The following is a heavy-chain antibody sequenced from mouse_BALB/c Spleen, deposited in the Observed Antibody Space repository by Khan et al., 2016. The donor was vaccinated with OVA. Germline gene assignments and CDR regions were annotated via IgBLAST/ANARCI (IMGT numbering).Heavy chain of an antibody. CDR2: IYYSGTI. V-gene: IGHV3-5*02. CDR3: ARDKGYGYGWYFDV. D-gene: IGHD1-2*01. J-gene: IGHJ1*01. CDR1: GISITTGNYR. Sequence: EVKLEESGPGLVKPSQTVSLTCTVTGISITTGNYRWGWIRQFPGNNLEWIGYIYYSGTITYNPSLPSRTTITRDTSKNQFFLEMDSLTAEDTVTYYCARDKGYGYGWYFDVWGAGTTVTVSS.